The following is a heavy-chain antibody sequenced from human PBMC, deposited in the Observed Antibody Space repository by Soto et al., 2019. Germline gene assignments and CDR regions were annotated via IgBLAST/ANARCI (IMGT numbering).Heavy chain of an antibody. CDR2: IIPIFGTA. D-gene: IGHD2-2*01. CDR3: ASGIIVVVPAASYYYYGMDV. J-gene: IGHJ6*02. Sequence: QVQLVQSGAEVKKPGSSVKVSCKASGGTFSSYAISWVRQAPGQGLEWMGGIIPIFGTANYAQKFQGRVTITADESTSTAYMELSSLRSEDTAVYYCASGIIVVVPAASYYYYGMDVWGQGTTVTFSS. CDR1: GGTFSSYA. V-gene: IGHV1-69*01.